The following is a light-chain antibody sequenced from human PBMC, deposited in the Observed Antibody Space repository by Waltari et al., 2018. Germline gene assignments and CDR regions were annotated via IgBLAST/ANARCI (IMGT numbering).Light chain of an antibody. J-gene: IGLJ2*01. CDR1: RSNIRNNA. Sequence: QSVLTQPPSVSEAPRQRVTISCSGSRSNIRNNAVSWYQQLPGTAPKLLIYYDDLLPSGVSRRFSGSKSGTSASLAISGLQSDEEADYYCAVWDDSLNGVVFGGGTKLTVL. CDR2: YDD. CDR3: AVWDDSLNGVV. V-gene: IGLV1-36*01.